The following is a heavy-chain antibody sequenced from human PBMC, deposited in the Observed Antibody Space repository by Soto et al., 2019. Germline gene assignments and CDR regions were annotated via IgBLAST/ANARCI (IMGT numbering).Heavy chain of an antibody. J-gene: IGHJ5*02. Sequence: LQEAGPGLVKPSQTLSLTCFVSGYSITGGGYYWSWIRHLPGKGLEWIGSFYSSGSIIYNPSLRSRVSISGDTSSNHFSMSLTSVTGADTGRYYCARMYSSGSGWFHPWGQGTLVTVSS. CDR2: FYSSGSI. V-gene: IGHV4-31*03. CDR3: ARMYSSGSGWFHP. D-gene: IGHD6-19*01. CDR1: GYSITGGGYY.